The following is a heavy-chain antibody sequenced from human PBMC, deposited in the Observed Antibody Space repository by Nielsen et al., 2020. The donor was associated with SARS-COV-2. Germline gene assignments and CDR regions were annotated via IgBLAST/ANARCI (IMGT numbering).Heavy chain of an antibody. D-gene: IGHD2-15*01. Sequence: GGSLRLSCTGSGFTFSDYSMNWVRQAPGKGLEWVASISGDSNYIFYSELVKGRFTMSRDNGKNSLYLQMNTLRSEDTALYHCMRGFYSQSDCWGQGTLVTVSS. V-gene: IGHV3-21*01. CDR1: GFTFSDYS. CDR2: ISGDSNYI. J-gene: IGHJ4*02. CDR3: MRGFYSQSDC.